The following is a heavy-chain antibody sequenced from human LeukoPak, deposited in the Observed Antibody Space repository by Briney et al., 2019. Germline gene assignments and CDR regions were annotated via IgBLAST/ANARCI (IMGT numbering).Heavy chain of an antibody. CDR1: GDSISNYY. CDR3: ARVSLVRGAPDYYFDY. CDR2: IYTSGST. Sequence: SETLSLTCTVSGDSISNYYWSWIRQPAGKGLEWIGRIYTSGSTNYNPSLKSRVTVSVDTSKDQFSLKLSSVTAADTAVYYCARVSLVRGAPDYYFDYWGQGTLVTVSS. D-gene: IGHD3-10*01. V-gene: IGHV4-4*07. J-gene: IGHJ4*02.